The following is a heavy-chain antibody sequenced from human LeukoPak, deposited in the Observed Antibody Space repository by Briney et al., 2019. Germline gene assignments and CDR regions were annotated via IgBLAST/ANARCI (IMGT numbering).Heavy chain of an antibody. CDR2: IIPILGIA. D-gene: IGHD2-15*01. V-gene: IGHV1-69*16. CDR3: ARDRTTVAATLPLDY. Sequence: SVKVSCKASGGTFSSYTISWVRQAPGQGLEWMGRIIPILGIANYAQKFQGRVTITTDESTSTAYMELSSLRSEDTAVYYCARDRTTVAATLPLDYWGQGTLVTVSS. J-gene: IGHJ4*02. CDR1: GGTFSSYT.